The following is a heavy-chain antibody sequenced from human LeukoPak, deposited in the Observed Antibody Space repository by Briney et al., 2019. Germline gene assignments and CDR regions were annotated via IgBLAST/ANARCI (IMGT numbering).Heavy chain of an antibody. J-gene: IGHJ4*02. CDR1: RGSSTGYY. Sequence: SETLSHTCAHHRGSSTGYYWSWIRKPPGNGREWIGDINHSGSTNYNPSLKRRVTISVDSSKYQFSLTMSSVSAAETAVYSCARGVVRGVSDYWGQGTLVTVSS. CDR3: ARGVVRGVSDY. D-gene: IGHD3-10*01. V-gene: IGHV4-34*01. CDR2: INHSGST.